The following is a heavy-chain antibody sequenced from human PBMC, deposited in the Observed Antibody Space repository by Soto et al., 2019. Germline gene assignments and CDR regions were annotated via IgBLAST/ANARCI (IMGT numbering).Heavy chain of an antibody. D-gene: IGHD3-9*01. V-gene: IGHV3-30*18. CDR3: AKPYYDILTGPPYFDY. CDR2: ISYDGSNK. J-gene: IGHJ4*02. Sequence: GGSLRLSCAASGFTFSSYGMHWVRQAPGKGLEWVAVISYDGSNKYYADSVKGRFTISRDNSKKTLYLQMNSLRAEDTAVYYCAKPYYDILTGPPYFDYWGQGTLVTVSS. CDR1: GFTFSSYG.